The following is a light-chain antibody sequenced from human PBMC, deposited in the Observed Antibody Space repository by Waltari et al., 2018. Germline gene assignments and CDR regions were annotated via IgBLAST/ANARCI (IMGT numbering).Light chain of an antibody. CDR3: QNRRNWPLT. CDR2: DTS. CDR1: QSVDMY. J-gene: IGKJ4*01. V-gene: IGKV3-11*01. Sequence: EIVLRQSTDTLSLSPGERATLSCRASQSVDMYLAWYQQRPGQAPRLLIYDTSNRATGIPARFSGSGSETDFSLTISRLEPEDFAVYYCQNRRNWPLTFGGGTKVEIK.